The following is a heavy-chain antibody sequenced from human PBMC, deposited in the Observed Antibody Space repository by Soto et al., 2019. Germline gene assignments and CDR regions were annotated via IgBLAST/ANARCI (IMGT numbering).Heavy chain of an antibody. CDR1: GYTFTSYG. CDR2: ISADNGNT. CDR3: ARGRYGDY. D-gene: IGHD1-1*01. Sequence: QVHLVQSGAEVKKPGASVKVSCKASGYTFTSYGITWVRQAPGQGLEWMGWISADNGNTDYAQKLQGRVIVTRDTSTSTPYMELRSLRSDDTAVYYCARGRYGDYWGQGALVTVSS. J-gene: IGHJ4*02. V-gene: IGHV1-18*01.